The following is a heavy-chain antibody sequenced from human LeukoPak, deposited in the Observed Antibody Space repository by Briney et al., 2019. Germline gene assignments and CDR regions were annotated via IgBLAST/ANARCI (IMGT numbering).Heavy chain of an antibody. CDR2: IWSDASNR. V-gene: IGHV3-33*08. CDR1: GFTFSTYW. Sequence: GGSLRLSCATSGFTFSTYWMTWVRQAPGKGLEWVAVIWSDASNRFYAGSVKGRFTISRDNSQNTLFLQMNSLRAEDTAMYYCARDAQRGFDYSNSLEYWGHGTLVTVSS. CDR3: ARDAQRGFDYSNSLEY. D-gene: IGHD4-11*01. J-gene: IGHJ4*01.